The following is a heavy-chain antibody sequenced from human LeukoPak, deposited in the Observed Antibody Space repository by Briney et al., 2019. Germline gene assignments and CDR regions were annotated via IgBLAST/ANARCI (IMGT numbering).Heavy chain of an antibody. V-gene: IGHV4-4*07. Sequence: SETLSLTCTVSGGSISSYYWSWIPQPAGKGLEWIGRIYTSGSTNYNPSLKSRVTISVDTSNNQLSLKLSSVTAADTAVYYFARSSGYYYDRSGPGALDILGQGTMVTAS. CDR1: GGSISSYY. CDR2: IYTSGST. D-gene: IGHD3-22*01. J-gene: IGHJ3*02. CDR3: ARSSGYYYDRSGPGALDI.